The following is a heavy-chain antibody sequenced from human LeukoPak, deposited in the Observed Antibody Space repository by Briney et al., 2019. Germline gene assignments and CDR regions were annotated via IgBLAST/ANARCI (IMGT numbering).Heavy chain of an antibody. V-gene: IGHV4-59*01. Sequence: SETLSLTCTVSGGSISSYYWSWIRQPPGKGLEWIGYIYYSGSTNYNPSLKSRVTISVDTSKNQFSLKLSSVTAADTAVYYCARDLYYYDSSGYYYYYGMDVWGQGTTVTVPS. CDR3: ARDLYYYDSSGYYYYYGMDV. CDR1: GGSISSYY. CDR2: IYYSGST. J-gene: IGHJ6*02. D-gene: IGHD3-22*01.